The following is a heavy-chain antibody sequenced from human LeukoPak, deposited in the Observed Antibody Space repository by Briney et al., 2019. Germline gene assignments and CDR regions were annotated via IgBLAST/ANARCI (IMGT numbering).Heavy chain of an antibody. Sequence: SETLSLTCAVYGGSFSGYYWSWIRQPPGKGLEWIGEINHSGSTNYNPSLKSRVTISVDTSKNQFSLKLSSVTAADTAVYYCARYYYDSSGYYPLPSHWGQGTLVTVSS. CDR3: ARYYYDSSGYYPLPSH. J-gene: IGHJ4*02. CDR2: INHSGST. CDR1: GGSFSGYY. D-gene: IGHD3-22*01. V-gene: IGHV4-34*01.